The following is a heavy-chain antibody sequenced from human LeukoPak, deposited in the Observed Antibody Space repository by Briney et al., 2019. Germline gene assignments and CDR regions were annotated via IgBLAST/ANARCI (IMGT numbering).Heavy chain of an antibody. CDR1: GFTFSRYA. J-gene: IGHJ4*02. D-gene: IGHD6-19*01. Sequence: GGSLRLSCEVSGFTFSRYAMVWVRQAPGKGLEWVSAITGSGGGAQYADSVKGRFTIFRDNSRSTLYLQMNSLRVEDTAVYYCARSLAVAGESVDYWGQGTLVTVSS. CDR3: ARSLAVAGESVDY. V-gene: IGHV3-23*01. CDR2: ITGSGGGA.